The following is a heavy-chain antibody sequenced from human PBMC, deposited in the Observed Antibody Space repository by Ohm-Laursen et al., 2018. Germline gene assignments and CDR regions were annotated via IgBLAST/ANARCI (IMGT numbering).Heavy chain of an antibody. CDR1: GGSISSYY. D-gene: IGHD4-23*01. CDR2: IYYSGST. CDR3: ARAPTTVVTPRWFDP. V-gene: IGHV4-59*01. J-gene: IGHJ5*02. Sequence: TLSLTCTVSGGSISSYYWSWIRQPPGKGLEWIGYIYYSGSTNYNPSLKSRVTISVDTPKNQFSLKLSSVTAADTAVYYCARAPTTVVTPRWFDPWGQGTLVTVSS.